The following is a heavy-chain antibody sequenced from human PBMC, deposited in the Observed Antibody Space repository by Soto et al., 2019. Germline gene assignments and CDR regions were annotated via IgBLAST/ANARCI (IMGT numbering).Heavy chain of an antibody. CDR3: ARAKGYCSGGSCSQLLFDY. CDR2: IYPGDSDT. CDR1: GYSFISYW. J-gene: IGHJ4*02. D-gene: IGHD2-15*01. V-gene: IGHV5-51*01. Sequence: GESLKISCKGSGYSFISYWIAWVRQMPGKGLEWMGIIYPGDSDTRYSPSFQGQVTISADKSISTAYLQWRSLKASDTAMYYCARAKGYCSGGSCSQLLFDYWGPGTLVTVSS.